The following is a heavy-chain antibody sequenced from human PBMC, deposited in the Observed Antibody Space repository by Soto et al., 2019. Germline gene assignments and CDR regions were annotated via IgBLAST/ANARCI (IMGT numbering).Heavy chain of an antibody. CDR3: ARDGYSNFDY. D-gene: IGHD4-4*01. V-gene: IGHV4-61*01. Sequence: QVQLQESGPGLVKPSETLSLTCTVSGGSVSSGSYYWSWIRQPPGKGLEWIGYISNSGSTKYNPSIKSRVAISVDTSKNQFYLKLSSVTAADTAVYYCARDGYSNFDYWGQGTLVTVSS. CDR1: GGSVSSGSYY. CDR2: ISNSGST. J-gene: IGHJ4*02.